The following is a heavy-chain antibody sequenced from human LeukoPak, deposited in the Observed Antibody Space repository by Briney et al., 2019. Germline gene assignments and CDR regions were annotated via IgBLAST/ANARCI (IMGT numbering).Heavy chain of an antibody. CDR1: GGSISSGNYF. CDR2: FHTSGST. D-gene: IGHD5-24*01. CDR3: ARAGRWLQGDPIERRAQFDY. J-gene: IGHJ4*02. Sequence: PSETLSLTCTVSGGSISSGNYFWSWIRQPAGKGLEWIGRFHTSGSTNYNPSLKSRVTISVDTSKNQFSLKLSSVTAADTAVYYCARAGRWLQGDPIERRAQFDYWGQGTLVTVSS. V-gene: IGHV4-61*02.